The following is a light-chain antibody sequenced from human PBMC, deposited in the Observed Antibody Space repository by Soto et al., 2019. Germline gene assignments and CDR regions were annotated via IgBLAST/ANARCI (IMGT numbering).Light chain of an antibody. CDR2: QVS. V-gene: IGKV2D-29*02. Sequence: DFVMSQTHLSLSIAPGEPSYISCKSSQSLLHITGETFLFWYPRKPGKSPQLLIYQVSTRVSGVPERFSGSGSGTDVTLEICRVETDDFGIYYCMQSTQLPPTFGQGTRLEIK. CDR1: QSLLHITGETF. CDR3: MQSTQLPPT. J-gene: IGKJ5*01.